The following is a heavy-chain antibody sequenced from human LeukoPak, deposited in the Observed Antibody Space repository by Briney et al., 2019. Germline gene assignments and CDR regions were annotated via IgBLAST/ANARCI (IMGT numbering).Heavy chain of an antibody. V-gene: IGHV4-34*01. CDR3: ARVSLSGSYWGY. CDR2: INHSGST. J-gene: IGHJ4*02. D-gene: IGHD1-26*01. CDR1: GESFSGYY. Sequence: SETLSLTCAVYGESFSGYYWSWMRQPPGKGLEWIGEINHSGSTNYNPSLKSRVTISVDTSKNQFSLKLSSVTAADTAVYYCARVSLSGSYWGYWGQGTLVTVSS.